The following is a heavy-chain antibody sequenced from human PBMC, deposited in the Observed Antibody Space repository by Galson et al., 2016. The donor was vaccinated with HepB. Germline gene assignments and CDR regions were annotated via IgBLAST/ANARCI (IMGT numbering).Heavy chain of an antibody. CDR1: GYSFTSFW. J-gene: IGHJ4*02. V-gene: IGHV5-51*01. CDR2: IYPGDSET. Sequence: QSGAEVKKPGEFLKISCKASGYSFTSFWIGWVRQMPGKGLEWMGIIYPGDSETRYSSSFQGQVTISADKSINVVYLQWSSLKASDPGVYYCVSRTATAHCWGQGTLVSVSS. CDR3: VSRTATAHC.